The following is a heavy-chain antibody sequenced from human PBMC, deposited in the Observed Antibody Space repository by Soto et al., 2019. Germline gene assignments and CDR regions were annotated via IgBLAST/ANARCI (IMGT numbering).Heavy chain of an antibody. Sequence: SETLSLTCAVSGGSISSGGYSWSWIRQHPGKGLEWIGYIYYSGSTYYNPSLKSRVTISVDTSKNQFSLKLSSVTAADTAVYYCARYWQQLVIFDSWGQGTLVTVSS. CDR1: GGSISSGGYS. J-gene: IGHJ5*01. D-gene: IGHD6-13*01. V-gene: IGHV4-31*11. CDR3: ARYWQQLVIFDS. CDR2: IYYSGST.